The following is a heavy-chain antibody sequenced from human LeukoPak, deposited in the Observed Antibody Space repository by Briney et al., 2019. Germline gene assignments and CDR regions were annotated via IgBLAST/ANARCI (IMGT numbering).Heavy chain of an antibody. J-gene: IGHJ3*02. CDR2: INHSGST. CDR1: GGSFSGYY. Sequence: PSGTLSLTCAVYGGSFSGYYWSWIRQPPGKGLEWIGEINHSGSTNYNPSLKSRVTISVDTSKNQFSLKLSSVTAADTAVYYCASGQQLGAFDIWGQGTMVTVSS. CDR3: ASGQQLGAFDI. V-gene: IGHV4-34*01. D-gene: IGHD6-13*01.